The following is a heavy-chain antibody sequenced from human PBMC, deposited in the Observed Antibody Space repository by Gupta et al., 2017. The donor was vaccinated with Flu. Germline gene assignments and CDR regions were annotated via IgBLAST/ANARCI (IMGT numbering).Heavy chain of an antibody. J-gene: IGHJ4*02. CDR1: GFTFSAHY. D-gene: IGHD1-1*01. CDR2: TRNKANSYTT. CDR3: ARLQSDY. V-gene: IGHV3-72*01. Sequence: EVQLVESGGGLVQPGGSLRLSCAASGFTFSAHYMDWVRQAPGKGLEWVGRTRNKANSYTTEYAASVKGRFTISRDDSKNSLYLQMNSLKTEDTAVYYCARLQSDYWGQGTLVTVSS.